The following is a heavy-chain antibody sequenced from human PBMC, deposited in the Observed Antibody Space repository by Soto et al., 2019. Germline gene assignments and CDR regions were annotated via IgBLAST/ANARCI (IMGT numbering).Heavy chain of an antibody. V-gene: IGHV3-30*18. CDR2: ISYDGSNK. D-gene: IGHD6-6*01. CDR1: GFTFISYG. Sequence: QVQLVESGGGVVQPGRSLRLSCAASGFTFISYGMHWVRQAPGKGLEWVAVISYDGSNKYYADSVKGRFTISRDNSQNTLYLQMNSLRAEDTAVYYCAKGEQLVLFYYYGMDVWGQGTTVTVSS. CDR3: AKGEQLVLFYYYGMDV. J-gene: IGHJ6*02.